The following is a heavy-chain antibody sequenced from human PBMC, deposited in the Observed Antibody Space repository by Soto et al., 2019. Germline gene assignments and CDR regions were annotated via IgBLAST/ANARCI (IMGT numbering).Heavy chain of an antibody. CDR3: ARRGSGSYYDY. D-gene: IGHD1-26*01. J-gene: IGHJ4*02. Sequence: EVQLLESGGGLVQPGGSLRLSCAASGFTFSSYAMRWVRQATVKGLEWVSAISGSGDSTYYAVSVKGRLTIYRDNSKNTLYLQMNSLRAEDTSVYYCARRGSGSYYDYWGQGTLVTVSS. CDR2: ISGSGDST. CDR1: GFTFSSYA. V-gene: IGHV3-23*01.